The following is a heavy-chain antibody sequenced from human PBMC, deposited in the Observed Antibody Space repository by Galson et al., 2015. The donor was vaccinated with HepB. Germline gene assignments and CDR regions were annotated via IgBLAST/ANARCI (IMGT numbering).Heavy chain of an antibody. CDR3: ARDHNCYDSSGYYYYGMDV. D-gene: IGHD3-22*01. CDR2: INSDGSST. Sequence: SLRLSCAASGFTFSSYWMHWVRQAPGKGLVWVSRINSDGSSTTYADSVKGRFTISRDNAKNTLYLQMNSLRAEDTAVYYCARDHNCYDSSGYYYYGMDVRGQGTTVTVSS. CDR1: GFTFSSYW. V-gene: IGHV3-74*01. J-gene: IGHJ6*02.